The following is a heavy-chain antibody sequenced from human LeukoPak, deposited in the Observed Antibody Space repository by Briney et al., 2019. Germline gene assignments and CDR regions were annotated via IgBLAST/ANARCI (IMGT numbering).Heavy chain of an antibody. J-gene: IGHJ4*02. CDR3: ARGVSSAWPFDY. V-gene: IGHV6-1*01. Sequence: SQTLSLTCAISGDSVSSNSAAWNWIRQSPSRGLEWLGRTYYRSKWYNDYAVFVKSRITINPDTSKNHFPLQLNSVTPEDTAVYYCARGVSSAWPFDYWGQGTLVTVSS. D-gene: IGHD6-19*01. CDR2: TYYRSKWYN. CDR1: GDSVSSNSAA.